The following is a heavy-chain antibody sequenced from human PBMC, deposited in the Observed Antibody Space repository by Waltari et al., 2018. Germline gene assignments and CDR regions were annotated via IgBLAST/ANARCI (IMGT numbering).Heavy chain of an antibody. V-gene: IGHV3-30*02. J-gene: IGHJ4*02. D-gene: IGHD6-19*01. CDR2: ITYDGSNK. CDR3: AKDRGSGWATDY. Sequence: QVQLVESGGGVVQPGGSLRLSCAASGFTFSSYDMHWVRQAPGKGLEWVSFITYDGSNKYYVDSVKGRFTISRDNSKSTLYLQMSSLRAEDTAVYYCAKDRGSGWATDYWGQGTLVTVSS. CDR1: GFTFSSYD.